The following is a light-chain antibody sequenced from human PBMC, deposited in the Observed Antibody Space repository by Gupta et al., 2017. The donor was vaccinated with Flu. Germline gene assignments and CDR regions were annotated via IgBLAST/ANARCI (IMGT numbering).Light chain of an antibody. V-gene: IGKV1-33*01. CDR1: DDISNY. CDR3: QQHDISPHFT. CDR2: DAS. J-gene: IGKJ3*01. Sequence: PSLSASLGDRVTISCQANDDISNYLNWYQQKPGKAPTLLIYDASNLETGVPSRFSGSGFGTDFTLTIISRQPEDVAVYYCQQHDISPHFTFGRGTTVDFK.